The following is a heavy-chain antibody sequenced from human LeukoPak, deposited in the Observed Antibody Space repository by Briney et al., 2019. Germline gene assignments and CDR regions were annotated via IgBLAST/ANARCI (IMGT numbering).Heavy chain of an antibody. CDR2: INHSGST. CDR3: ARGTLGNIVVVPAAIRPFDY. Sequence: GSLRLSCAASGFTVSSNYMSWIRQPPGKGLEWIGEINHSGSTNYNPSLKSRVTISVDTSKNQFSLKLSSVTAADTAVYYCARGTLGNIVVVPAAIRPFDYWGQGTLVTVSS. CDR1: GFTVSSNY. J-gene: IGHJ4*02. V-gene: IGHV4-34*01. D-gene: IGHD2-2*02.